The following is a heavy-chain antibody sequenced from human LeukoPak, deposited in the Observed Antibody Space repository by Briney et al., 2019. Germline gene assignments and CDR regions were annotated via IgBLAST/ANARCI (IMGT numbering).Heavy chain of an antibody. V-gene: IGHV3-11*04. Sequence: GGSLRLSCAASGFTFSSNYMSWVRQAPGKGLEWVSYISSSGSTIYYADSVKGRFTISRDNAKNSLYLQMNSLRAEDTAVYYCAELGITMIGGVWGKGTTVTISS. CDR2: ISSSGSTI. D-gene: IGHD3-10*02. CDR1: GFTFSSNY. CDR3: AELGITMIGGV. J-gene: IGHJ6*04.